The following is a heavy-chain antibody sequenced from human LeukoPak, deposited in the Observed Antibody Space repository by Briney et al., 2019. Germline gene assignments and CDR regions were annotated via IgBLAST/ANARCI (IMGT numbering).Heavy chain of an antibody. J-gene: IGHJ4*02. CDR3: ARVGATTRIALHYFDY. D-gene: IGHD1-26*01. V-gene: IGHV4-34*01. CDR2: INHSGST. CDR1: GGSFSGYY. Sequence: PSETLSLTCAVYGGSFSGYYWSWIRQPPGKGLEWIGEINHSGSTNYNPSLKSRVTISVDTSKNQFSLKLSSVTAADTAVYYCARVGATTRIALHYFDYWGQGTLVTVSS.